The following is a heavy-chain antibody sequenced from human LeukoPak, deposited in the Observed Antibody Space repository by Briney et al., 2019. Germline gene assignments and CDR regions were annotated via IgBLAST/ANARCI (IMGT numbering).Heavy chain of an antibody. CDR2: VYPCGGST. CDR1: GYTFTSNY. V-gene: IGHV1-46*01. J-gene: IGHJ4*02. D-gene: IGHD6-19*01. Sequence: ASVKVSFLASGYTFTSNYIHWVGQAAGQGLDGMGLVYPCGGSTPLAQMFQGRATMTRDTSSNAVYLALSSQRSEEAAGCLLAKGGVAGTFDYWGQGTQVTVSS. CDR3: AKGGVAGTFDY.